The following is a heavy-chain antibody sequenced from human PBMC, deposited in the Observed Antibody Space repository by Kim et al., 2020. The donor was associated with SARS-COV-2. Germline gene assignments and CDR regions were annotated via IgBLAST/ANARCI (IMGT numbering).Heavy chain of an antibody. CDR2: IWYDGSNE. CDR3: ARGVVAATIGSDY. Sequence: GGSLRLSCAASGFTFSSYGMHWVRQAPGKGLEWVAVIWYDGSNEYYADSVKGRFTISRDNSKNTLYLQMNSLRAEDTAVYYCARGVVAATIGSDYWGQGTLVTVSS. CDR1: GFTFSSYG. V-gene: IGHV3-33*01. J-gene: IGHJ4*02. D-gene: IGHD2-15*01.